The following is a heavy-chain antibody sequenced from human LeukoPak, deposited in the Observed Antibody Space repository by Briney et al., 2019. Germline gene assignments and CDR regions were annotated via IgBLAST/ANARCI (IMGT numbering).Heavy chain of an antibody. CDR3: ARGDGYDPETNWYFDL. Sequence: SETLSLTCPVSGGSISSSNWWSWVRQPPGKGLEWIGEIYHSGSTNYNPSLKSRVTISVDKSKNQFSLKLSSVTAADTAVYYCARGDGYDPETNWYFDLWGRGTLVTVSS. CDR1: GGSISSSNW. D-gene: IGHD5-24*01. V-gene: IGHV4-4*02. CDR2: IYHSGST. J-gene: IGHJ2*01.